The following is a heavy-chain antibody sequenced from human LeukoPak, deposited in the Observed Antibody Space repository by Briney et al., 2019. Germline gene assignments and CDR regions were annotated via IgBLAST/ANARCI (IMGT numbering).Heavy chain of an antibody. Sequence: SETLSLTCTVSGGSISSYYWSWIRQPAGKGLEWIGRIYTSGSTNYNGSLKSRVSMSVDTSKNQFSLKLSSVTAADTAVFYCARENSGSYREFDYWGQGTLVTASS. D-gene: IGHD1-26*01. J-gene: IGHJ4*02. V-gene: IGHV4-4*07. CDR3: ARENSGSYREFDY. CDR1: GGSISSYY. CDR2: IYTSGST.